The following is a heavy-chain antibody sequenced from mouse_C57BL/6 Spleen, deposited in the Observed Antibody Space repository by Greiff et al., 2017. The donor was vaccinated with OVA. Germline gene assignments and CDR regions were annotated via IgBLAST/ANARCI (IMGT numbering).Heavy chain of an antibody. V-gene: IGHV5-9-1*02. J-gene: IGHJ4*01. CDR2: ISSGGDYI. CDR1: GFTFSSYA. CDR3: TRVYYDYSYAMDY. D-gene: IGHD2-4*01. Sequence: EVKLVESGEGLVKPGGSLKLSCAASGFTFSSYAMSWVRQTPEKRLEWVAYISSGGDYIYYADTVKGRFTISRDNARNTLYLQMSSLKSEDTAMYYCTRVYYDYSYAMDYWGQGTSVTVSS.